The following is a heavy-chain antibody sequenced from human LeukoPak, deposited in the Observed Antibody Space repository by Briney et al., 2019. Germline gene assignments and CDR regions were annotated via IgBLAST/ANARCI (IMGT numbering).Heavy chain of an antibody. V-gene: IGHV3-23*01. J-gene: IGHJ2*01. D-gene: IGHD1-26*01. Sequence: PGGSLRLSCAASGFTFSSYAMSWVRQAPGKGLEWVSTISGSGGSTYYADSVKGRFTISRDNSKNTLYLQMSSLRAEDTAVYYCAKDPANWDGYFDIWGRGTMVTVSS. CDR1: GFTFSSYA. CDR2: ISGSGGST. CDR3: AKDPANWDGYFDI.